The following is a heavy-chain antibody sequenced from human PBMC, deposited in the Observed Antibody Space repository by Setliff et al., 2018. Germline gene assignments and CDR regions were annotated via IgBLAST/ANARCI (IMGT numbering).Heavy chain of an antibody. D-gene: IGHD1-26*01. Sequence: SETLSLTCDVSGSSISSGHYWGWIRQPPGKGLEWIGSMYPGRNTYYNPSLKSRVTMSVDMSKKQFSLKVNSVTAADTAVYYCATRKSSGRLYYMDVWGKGTTVTVSS. V-gene: IGHV4-38-2*01. CDR2: MYPGRNT. CDR3: ATRKSSGRLYYMDV. J-gene: IGHJ6*03. CDR1: GSSISSGHY.